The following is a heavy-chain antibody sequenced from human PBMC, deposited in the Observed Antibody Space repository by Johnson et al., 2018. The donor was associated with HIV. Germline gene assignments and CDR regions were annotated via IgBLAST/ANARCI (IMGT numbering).Heavy chain of an antibody. CDR2: INSAGSST. J-gene: IGHJ3*02. CDR1: GFTFSSYW. CDR3: AREKTTPDAFDI. D-gene: IGHD4-11*01. V-gene: IGHV3-74*01. Sequence: VQLVESWGGVVQPGRSLRLSCAASGFTFSSYWMHWVRQAPGKGLLWVSRINSAGSSTYYADSVKGRFTISRDNSKNTLYLQMNSLRAEDTAVYYCAREKTTPDAFDIWGQGTMVTVSS.